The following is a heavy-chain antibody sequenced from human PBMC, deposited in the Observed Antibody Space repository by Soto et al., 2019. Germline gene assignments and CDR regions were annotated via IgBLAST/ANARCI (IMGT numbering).Heavy chain of an antibody. CDR1: GFSFSTYW. CDR3: GRGVKAYYGMVV. CDR2: IHGDGSVT. Sequence: GGSLRLSWVDSGFSFSTYWMHWVLQAPGKGLVWVSRIHGDGSVTNYADSVEGRFTISRDNAKNTVYLQMNSLRVEDTAVYYCGRGVKAYYGMVVWGQGTTVTVSS. J-gene: IGHJ6*02. V-gene: IGHV3-74*01. D-gene: IGHD3-10*01.